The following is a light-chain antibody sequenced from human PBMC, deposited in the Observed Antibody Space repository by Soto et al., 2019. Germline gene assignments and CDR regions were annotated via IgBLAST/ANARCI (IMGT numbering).Light chain of an antibody. J-gene: IGKJ1*01. CDR1: PSVSID. CDR2: VAS. Sequence: IVMTQSPATLSVSPGERATLSCRSSPSVSIDLAWSLQKPGQAPRLPSYVASTRATGIPARFSGSGSGTEFTLTISSLQSEDFAVYYCQQYNNWPPRWTFGQGTKVEIK. V-gene: IGKV3-15*01. CDR3: QQYNNWPPRWT.